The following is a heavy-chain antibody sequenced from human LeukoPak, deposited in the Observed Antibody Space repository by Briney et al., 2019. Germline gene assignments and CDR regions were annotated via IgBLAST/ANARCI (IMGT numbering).Heavy chain of an antibody. V-gene: IGHV3-30*04. CDR3: ARKKMAAAGKGALDY. D-gene: IGHD6-13*01. CDR2: MSSDASSE. CDR1: GFTFNIYS. J-gene: IGHJ4*02. Sequence: PGGSLRLSCAASGFTFNIYSMYWVRQAPGKGLEWVASMSSDASSEYYADSVKGRFTISRDNSKNMLYLQINSLRAEDTAVYHCARKKMAAAGKGALDYRGQGTLVTVSS.